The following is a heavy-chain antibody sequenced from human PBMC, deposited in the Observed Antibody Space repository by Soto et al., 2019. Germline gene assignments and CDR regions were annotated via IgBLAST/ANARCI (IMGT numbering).Heavy chain of an antibody. Sequence: GGSLRLSCAASGFTFSSYCMHWVRQAPGKGLEWVAVIWYDGSNKYYADSVKGRFTISRDNSKNTLYLQMNSLRAEDTAVYYCATPSYGSGSYRNRDAFDIWGQGTMVTVSS. CDR3: ATPSYGSGSYRNRDAFDI. CDR1: GFTFSSYC. D-gene: IGHD3-10*01. CDR2: IWYDGSNK. J-gene: IGHJ3*02. V-gene: IGHV3-33*01.